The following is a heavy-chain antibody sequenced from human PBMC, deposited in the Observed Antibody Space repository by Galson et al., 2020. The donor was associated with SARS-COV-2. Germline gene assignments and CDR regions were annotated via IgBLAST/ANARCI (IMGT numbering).Heavy chain of an antibody. CDR1: GYAFTTNG. Sequence: ASVKVSCKPSGYAFTTNGISWVRQAPGQGLEWMGWISTNSGKTNYAQKLQGRVSMTRDTSTSTAYMELGSLRSDDTAVYYCARDVNYRFETWGQGTLVTVSS. CDR2: ISTNSGKT. J-gene: IGHJ4*02. CDR3: ARDVNYRFET. V-gene: IGHV1-18*01. D-gene: IGHD3-10*01.